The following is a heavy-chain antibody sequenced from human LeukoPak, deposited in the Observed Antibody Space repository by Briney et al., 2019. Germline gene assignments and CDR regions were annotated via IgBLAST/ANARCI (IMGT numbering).Heavy chain of an antibody. J-gene: IGHJ4*02. CDR1: GYTFTVYY. Sequence: ASVTVSCTASGYTFTVYYMHWVRQAPGQGLEWMGWINPNSGGTNYAQKFQGRVTMTRDTSISTAYMELSRLRSDDTAVYYCARVPSGGATHQVDYWGQGTLVTVSS. CDR2: INPNSGGT. D-gene: IGHD4/OR15-4a*01. CDR3: ARVPSGGATHQVDY. V-gene: IGHV1-2*02.